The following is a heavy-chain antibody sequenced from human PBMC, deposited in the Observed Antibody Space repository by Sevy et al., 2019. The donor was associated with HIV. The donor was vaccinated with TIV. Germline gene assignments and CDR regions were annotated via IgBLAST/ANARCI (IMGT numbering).Heavy chain of an antibody. J-gene: IGHJ4*02. CDR3: ARPAPRIAPSSAAFFDY. Sequence: GGCLRLSCAASGFTFSSFAMSWVRHIPGKGLEGVSTINGRGGSAYYADSVKGRFTLSRDNSNNTVFLQMNRLRDEDTAVYYCARPAPRIAPSSAAFFDYWGQGTLVNVSS. CDR2: INGRGGSA. D-gene: IGHD1-26*01. V-gene: IGHV3-23*01. CDR1: GFTFSSFA.